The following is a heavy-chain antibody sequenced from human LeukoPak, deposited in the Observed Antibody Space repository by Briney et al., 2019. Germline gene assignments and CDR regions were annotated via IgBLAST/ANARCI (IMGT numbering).Heavy chain of an antibody. CDR1: GFTFSDYY. Sequence: GRSLRLSCAASGFTFSDYYMSWIRQAPGKGLEWVSYISSGGSTIYYADSVKGRLTISRDNAKNSLYLQMNSLRAEDTAMYYWASVNCDGAEYFQHWGQGTLVTVSS. D-gene: IGHD2-21*01. CDR3: ASVNCDGAEYFQH. V-gene: IGHV3-11*01. J-gene: IGHJ1*01. CDR2: ISSGGSTI.